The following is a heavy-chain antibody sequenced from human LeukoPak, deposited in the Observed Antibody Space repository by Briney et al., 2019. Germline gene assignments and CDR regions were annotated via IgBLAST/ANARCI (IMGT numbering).Heavy chain of an antibody. CDR2: IYYSGST. J-gene: IGHJ4*02. CDR3: ARDNYYDSSIDY. Sequence: SETQSLTCTVSGGSISSYYWSWIRQPPGKGLEWIGYIYYSGSTNYNPSLKSRVTISVDTSKNQFSLKLSSVTAADTAVYYCARDNYYDSSIDYWGTGTLVTVSS. CDR1: GGSISSYY. D-gene: IGHD3-22*01. V-gene: IGHV4-59*01.